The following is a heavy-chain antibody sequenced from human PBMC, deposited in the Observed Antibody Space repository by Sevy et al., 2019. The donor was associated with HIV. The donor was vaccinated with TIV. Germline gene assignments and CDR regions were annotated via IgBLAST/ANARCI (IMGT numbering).Heavy chain of an antibody. Sequence: GWSLRLSCAASGFTFSSYAMSWVRQAPGKGLERVSAISGSGGSTYYADSVKGRFTISRDNSKNPLYLQMNSLRAEDTAVYYCAKVSRGWYYYFDYWGQGTLVTVSS. CDR1: GFTFSSYA. J-gene: IGHJ4*02. CDR2: ISGSGGST. CDR3: AKVSRGWYYYFDY. D-gene: IGHD6-19*01. V-gene: IGHV3-23*01.